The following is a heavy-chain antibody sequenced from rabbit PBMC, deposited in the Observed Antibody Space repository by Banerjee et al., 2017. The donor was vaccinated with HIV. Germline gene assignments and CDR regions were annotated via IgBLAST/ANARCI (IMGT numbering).Heavy chain of an antibody. CDR3: ARDLVGVIGWNFYL. CDR1: GVSFSMSSY. D-gene: IGHD1-1*01. Sequence: QSLEESGGDLVKPGASLTLTCTASGVSFSMSSYMCWVRQAPGKGLEWIACIDAGSSTFTYYASWAKGRFTISKTSSTTVTLQMTSLTAADTATYFCARDLVGVIGWNFYLWGPGTLVTVS. CDR2: IDAGSSTFT. J-gene: IGHJ4*01. V-gene: IGHV1S40*01.